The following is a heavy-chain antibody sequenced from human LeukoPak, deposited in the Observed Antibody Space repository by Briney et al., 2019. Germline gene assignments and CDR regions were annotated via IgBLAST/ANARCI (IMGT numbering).Heavy chain of an antibody. D-gene: IGHD6-6*01. V-gene: IGHV3-20*04. CDR3: ARSLAARSWYFDL. CDR2: INWNGGST. J-gene: IGHJ2*01. CDR1: GFTFSSYE. Sequence: AGGSLRLSCAASGFTFSSYEMNWVRQAPGKGLEWVSGINWNGGSTGYADSVKGRFTISRDNAKNSLYLQMNSLRAEDTALYYCARSLAARSWYFDLWGRGTLVTVSS.